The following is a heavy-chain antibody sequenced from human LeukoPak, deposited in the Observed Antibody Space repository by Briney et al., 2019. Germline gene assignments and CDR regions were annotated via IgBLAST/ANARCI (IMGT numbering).Heavy chain of an antibody. J-gene: IGHJ4*02. D-gene: IGHD6-19*01. Sequence: PGGSRRLSCAASGFTFSSYAMSWVRQAPGKGLEWVSAISGSGGSTYYADSVKGRFTISRDNSKNTLYLQMNSLRAEDTAVYYCAKESSGWYLRGEDYWGQGTLVTVSS. V-gene: IGHV3-23*01. CDR1: GFTFSSYA. CDR2: ISGSGGST. CDR3: AKESSGWYLRGEDY.